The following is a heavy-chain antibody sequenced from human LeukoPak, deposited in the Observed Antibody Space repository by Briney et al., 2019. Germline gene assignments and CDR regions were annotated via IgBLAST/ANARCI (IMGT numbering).Heavy chain of an antibody. D-gene: IGHD1-7*01. CDR3: GRNYATSYYYCYMDV. CDR2: INHSGST. Sequence: SETLSLTCAVYGGSFSGYYWSWLRQPPGKGLEYIGEINHSGSTNYNPSLKSRVTISVDMSKNQFSLKLSSVTAADTAAYYCGRNYATSYYYCYMDVWGKGTTVTVSS. CDR1: GGSFSGYY. J-gene: IGHJ6*03. V-gene: IGHV4-34*01.